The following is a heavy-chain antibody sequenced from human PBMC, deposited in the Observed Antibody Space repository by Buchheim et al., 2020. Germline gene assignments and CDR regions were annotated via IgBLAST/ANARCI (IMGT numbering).Heavy chain of an antibody. CDR2: ISCGGSSP. CDR3: AKGRGTTGTLFDY. Sequence: EVQLLESGGGLVQPGGSLRLSCEASGFTFSRCGMSWVRQAPGKGLEWVSTISCGGSSPSYADSMKGRLNIFRDNSKNTLYLQMSGLRAEDTAIYYCAKGRGTTGTLFDYWGQGTL. J-gene: IGHJ4*02. CDR1: GFTFSRCG. V-gene: IGHV3-23*01. D-gene: IGHD4-17*01.